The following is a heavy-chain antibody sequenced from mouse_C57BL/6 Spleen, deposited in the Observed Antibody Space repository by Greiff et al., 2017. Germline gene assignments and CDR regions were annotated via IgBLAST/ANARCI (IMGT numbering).Heavy chain of an antibody. V-gene: IGHV1-26*01. CDR3: ARYDYDGTWFAY. Sequence: QLQKSGPELVKPGASVKISCKASGYTFTDYYMNWVKQSHGKSLEWIGDINPNNGGTSYNQKFKGKATLTVDKSSSTAYMELRSLTSEDSAVYYCARYDYDGTWFAYWGQGTLVTVSA. D-gene: IGHD2-4*01. CDR2: INPNNGGT. J-gene: IGHJ3*01. CDR1: GYTFTDYY.